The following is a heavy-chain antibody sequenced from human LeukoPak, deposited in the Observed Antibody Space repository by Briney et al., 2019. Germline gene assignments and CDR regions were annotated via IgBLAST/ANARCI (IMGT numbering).Heavy chain of an antibody. D-gene: IGHD3-10*01. CDR1: GFTFDDYA. V-gene: IGHV3-43*02. J-gene: IGHJ4*02. CDR2: ISGDGGST. CDR3: VKMVRGVISTFHY. Sequence: GGSLRLSCAASGFTFDDYAMHWVRQAPGKGLEWVSLISGDGGSTYYADSVKGRFTISRDNSKNSLYLQMNSLRAEDTAVYYCVKMVRGVISTFHYWGQGTLVTVSS.